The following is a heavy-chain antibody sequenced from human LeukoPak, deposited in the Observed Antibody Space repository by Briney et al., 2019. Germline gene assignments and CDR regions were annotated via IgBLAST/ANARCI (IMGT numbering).Heavy chain of an antibody. CDR3: ASRNYDILTGYPEGPFDY. Sequence: SETLSLTCTVSGGSISSVGYNWGWIRQPPGKGLEWIGSISYIGRTYYNPSLKSRVTISVDTSKNQFSLKLSSVTAADTAVYYCASRNYDILTGYPEGPFDYWGQGTLVTVSS. CDR1: GGSISSVGYN. CDR2: ISYIGRT. J-gene: IGHJ4*02. V-gene: IGHV4-39*07. D-gene: IGHD3-9*01.